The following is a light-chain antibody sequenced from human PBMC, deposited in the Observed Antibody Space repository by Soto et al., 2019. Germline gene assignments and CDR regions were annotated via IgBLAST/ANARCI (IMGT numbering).Light chain of an antibody. CDR3: QMYESVPWS. J-gene: IGKJ1*01. CDR2: AAS. Sequence: DIQMTQSPSSLSASVGERVTITCRASQGISSYLAWYQQKPGKAPKVLIYAASTLQTGVPSRFSGSGSGTDFTLTIDSLQPEDAATYFCQMYESVPWSFGQGTKVDIK. V-gene: IGKV1-27*01. CDR1: QGISSY.